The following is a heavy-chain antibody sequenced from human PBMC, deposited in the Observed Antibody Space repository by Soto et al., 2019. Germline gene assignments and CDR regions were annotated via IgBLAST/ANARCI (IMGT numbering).Heavy chain of an antibody. J-gene: IGHJ6*02. Sequence: EVQLVESGGGLVKPGGSLRLSCAASGFTFSSYSINWVRQAPGKGLEWVSSISSSSSYIYYADSVKGRFTISRDNAKNSLYLQMNSLRAEDTAVYYCVGDMSWNDDIYYYYYYGMDVWGQGTTVTVSS. CDR3: VGDMSWNDDIYYYYYYGMDV. V-gene: IGHV3-21*01. D-gene: IGHD1-1*01. CDR1: GFTFSSYS. CDR2: ISSSSSYI.